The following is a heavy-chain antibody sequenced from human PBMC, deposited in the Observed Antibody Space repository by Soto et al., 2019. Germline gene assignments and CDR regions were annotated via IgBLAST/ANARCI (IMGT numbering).Heavy chain of an antibody. D-gene: IGHD1-1*01. V-gene: IGHV1-18*01. J-gene: IGHJ4*02. Sequence: QVHLVQSGAEVKKPGASVKVSCKASGYTFTSYGITWVRQAPGQGLEWMGWISAHNGNTDYAQKLQGRVIVTRDTSTSTAYMELRIMISDDTAVYYWARGRYGDYWGQGALVTVSS. CDR1: GYTFTSYG. CDR3: ARGRYGDY. CDR2: ISAHNGNT.